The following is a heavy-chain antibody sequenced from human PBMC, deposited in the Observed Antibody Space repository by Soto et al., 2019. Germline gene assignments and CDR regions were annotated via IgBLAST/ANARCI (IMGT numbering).Heavy chain of an antibody. D-gene: IGHD2-15*01. CDR1: GYTFTTYG. Sequence: QVLLVQSGAEVKKPGASVKVSCKASGYTFTTYGISWVRQAPGQGLEWMGGISGYNGNTTYPQKVQGRVTMTTDISTSTAYMELSSLRSADTAVYYCARDSGYCSGGSCYPTTFDSWGQGTQVTVSS. V-gene: IGHV1-18*01. CDR2: ISGYNGNT. J-gene: IGHJ4*02. CDR3: ARDSGYCSGGSCYPTTFDS.